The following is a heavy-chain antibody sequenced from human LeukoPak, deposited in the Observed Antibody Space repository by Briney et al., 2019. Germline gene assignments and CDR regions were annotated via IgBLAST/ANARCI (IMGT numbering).Heavy chain of an antibody. CDR1: GYSFTSYW. D-gene: IGHD6-13*01. V-gene: IGHV5-51*01. J-gene: IGHJ4*02. Sequence: GESLKISCKGSGYSFTSYWIGWVRQMPGKGLEWMGIIYPGDSDTRYSPSFQGQVTISADKSISTAYLQWSSLKASDTAVYYCARHKAAAGTPLDYWGQGTLVTVSS. CDR2: IYPGDSDT. CDR3: ARHKAAAGTPLDY.